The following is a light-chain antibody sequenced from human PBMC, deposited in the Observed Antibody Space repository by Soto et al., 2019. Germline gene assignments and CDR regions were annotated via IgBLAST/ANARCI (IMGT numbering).Light chain of an antibody. CDR3: QQYNNWPPWT. V-gene: IGKV3D-15*01. J-gene: IGKJ1*01. Sequence: EIVMTQSPATLSVSPGERATLSFRASQSVSSNLAWYQQKPGQAPRLLIYGASSRATGIPDRFSGSGSGTDFTLTISRLEPEDFAVYYCQQYNNWPPWTFGQGTKVDIK. CDR1: QSVSSN. CDR2: GAS.